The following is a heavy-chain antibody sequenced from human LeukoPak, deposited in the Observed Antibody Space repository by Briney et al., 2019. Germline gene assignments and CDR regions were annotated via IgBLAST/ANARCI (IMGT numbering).Heavy chain of an antibody. CDR3: ARDFRANYGSGSYFSY. CDR1: GGSISSSNW. Sequence: SGTLSLTCAVSGGSISSSNWWSWVRPPPGKGLEWIGDIYHSGSTNYNPSLKSRVTISVDKSKNQFSLKLSSVTAADTAVYYCARDFRANYGSGSYFSYWGQGTLVTVSS. D-gene: IGHD3-10*01. V-gene: IGHV4-4*02. CDR2: IYHSGST. J-gene: IGHJ4*02.